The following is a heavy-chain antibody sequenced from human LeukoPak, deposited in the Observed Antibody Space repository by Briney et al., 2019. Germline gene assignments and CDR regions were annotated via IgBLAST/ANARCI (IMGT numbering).Heavy chain of an antibody. V-gene: IGHV1-18*01. CDR3: AREMGYYDSSAHYYYAMDV. CDR1: GYTFTSYG. CDR2: ISAYNGDT. D-gene: IGHD3-22*01. J-gene: IGHJ6*01. Sequence: ASVKVSCKASGYTFTSYGISWVRQAPGQGLEWMGWISAYNGDTKYAQKVQGGVTMTTDTSTSTAYMELRRLRSDDTAVYYCAREMGYYDSSAHYYYAMDVWGQGTTVTVSS.